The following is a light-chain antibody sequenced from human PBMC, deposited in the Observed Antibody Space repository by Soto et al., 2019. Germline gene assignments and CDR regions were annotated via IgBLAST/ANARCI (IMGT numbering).Light chain of an antibody. V-gene: IGKV1-5*03. CDR3: QQYKSHWT. CDR2: KAS. J-gene: IGKJ1*01. Sequence: DIQLTQSPSTLSASVGDRVTITCRASQSSSSWLAWYQQKPGKAPKLLISKASNLESGVPSRFTGSGSGTDFTLTISSLQPDDFATYYCQQYKSHWTFGQGTKAEIK. CDR1: QSSSSW.